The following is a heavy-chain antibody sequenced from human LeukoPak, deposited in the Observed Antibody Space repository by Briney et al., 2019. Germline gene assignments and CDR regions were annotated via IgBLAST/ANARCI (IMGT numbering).Heavy chain of an antibody. CDR3: ARDVTAYCGGDCYLDY. CDR1: GFTFSNYW. D-gene: IGHD2-21*02. V-gene: IGHV3-74*01. Sequence: PGGSLRLSCAASGFTFSNYWMHWVRQAPGKGLVWVSRINSDGSSTNYADSVKGRFTISRDNAKNTLYLQMNSLRAEDTAVYYCARDVTAYCGGDCYLDYWGQGTLVTVSS. CDR2: INSDGSST. J-gene: IGHJ4*02.